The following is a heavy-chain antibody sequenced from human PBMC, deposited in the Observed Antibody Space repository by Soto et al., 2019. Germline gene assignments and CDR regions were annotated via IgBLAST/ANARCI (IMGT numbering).Heavy chain of an antibody. CDR1: GDSVSSNSAA. Sequence: PSQTLSRTCAISGDSVSSNSAACNWIRQSPSRGLEWLGRTYYRSKWYNDYAVSVKSRITINPDTSKNQFSLQLNSVTPEDTAVYYCARESIAARIWFDPWGQGTLVTVSS. CDR3: ARESIAARIWFDP. J-gene: IGHJ5*02. CDR2: TYYRSKWYN. V-gene: IGHV6-1*01. D-gene: IGHD6-6*01.